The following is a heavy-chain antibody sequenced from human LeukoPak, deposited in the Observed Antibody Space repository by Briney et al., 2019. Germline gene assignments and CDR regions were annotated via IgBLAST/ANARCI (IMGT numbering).Heavy chain of an antibody. CDR1: RFTLSSYG. CDR2: ITGSGGST. D-gene: IGHD4-17*01. J-gene: IGHJ4*02. Sequence: GGSLRLSCAASRFTLSSYGMNWVRQAPGKGLEWVSGITGSGGSTYYADSVKGRFTISRDNSKNTLYLQMNSLRDEDTAVYHCAKDVSKTTLTSPFRYWGQGTLVTVSS. V-gene: IGHV3-23*01. CDR3: AKDVSKTTLTSPFRY.